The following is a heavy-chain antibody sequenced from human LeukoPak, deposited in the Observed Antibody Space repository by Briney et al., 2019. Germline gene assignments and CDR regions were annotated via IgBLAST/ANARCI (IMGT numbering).Heavy chain of an antibody. Sequence: SVKVSCKASGGTFSSYAISWVRQAPGQGLEWMGGIIPIFGTANYAQKFQGRVTITADKSTSTAYMELSSLRSEDTAVYYCARGYPGSSWYDYWGQGTLVTVSS. J-gene: IGHJ4*02. CDR2: IIPIFGTA. V-gene: IGHV1-69*06. D-gene: IGHD6-13*01. CDR1: GGTFSSYA. CDR3: ARGYPGSSWYDY.